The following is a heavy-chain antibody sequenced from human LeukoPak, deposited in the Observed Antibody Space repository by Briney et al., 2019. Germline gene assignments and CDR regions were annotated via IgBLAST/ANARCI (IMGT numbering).Heavy chain of an antibody. D-gene: IGHD4-4*01. Sequence: ASVKVSCKASGYTFTGYYMHWVRQAPGQGLEWMGWINPNSGGTNYAQKFQGRVTMTRDTSISTAYMELSRLRSDDTAVYYCAREDYNNYREIDYWGQGTLVAVSS. CDR3: AREDYNNYREIDY. V-gene: IGHV1-2*02. CDR1: GYTFTGYY. CDR2: INPNSGGT. J-gene: IGHJ4*02.